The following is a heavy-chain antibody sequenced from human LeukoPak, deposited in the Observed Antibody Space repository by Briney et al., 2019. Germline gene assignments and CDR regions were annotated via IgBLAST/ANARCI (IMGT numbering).Heavy chain of an antibody. J-gene: IGHJ4*02. Sequence: ASVKVSCKASGYTFTTYYMHWVRQAPGQGLDWMGIINPSGGSTSYAQKFQGRVTMTRDMSTSTVYMELGSLRSEDTAVYYCARGRRRLIVQTSLDYWGQGTLVTVSS. CDR2: INPSGGST. D-gene: IGHD3-22*01. CDR1: GYTFTTYY. CDR3: ARGRRRLIVQTSLDY. V-gene: IGHV1-46*01.